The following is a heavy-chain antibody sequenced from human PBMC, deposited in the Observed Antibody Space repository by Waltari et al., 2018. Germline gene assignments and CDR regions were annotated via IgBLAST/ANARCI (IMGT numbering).Heavy chain of an antibody. V-gene: IGHV3-53*01. CDR3: ARVLGPYDAFDI. Sequence: EVQLVESGGGLIQPGGSMSLSCAASGVNVSSHYMTWVRQAPGKGLEWVSVLYVVGTTYYAYSVKGRFIISEDTSKNTLYLQMNSLRAEDTAVYFCARVLGPYDAFDIWGQGTIVTVSA. CDR2: LYVVGTT. J-gene: IGHJ3*02. CDR1: GVNVSSHY.